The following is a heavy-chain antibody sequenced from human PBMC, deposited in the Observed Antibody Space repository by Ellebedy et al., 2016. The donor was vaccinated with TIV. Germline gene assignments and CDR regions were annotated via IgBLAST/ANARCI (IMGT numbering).Heavy chain of an antibody. CDR3: ARDRGGVGATNGFDY. D-gene: IGHD1-26*01. J-gene: IGHJ4*02. CDR1: GYTFTSYY. V-gene: IGHV1-46*04. CDR2: INPSGGST. Sequence: AASVKVSCKASGYTFTSYYLHWVRQAPGQGLEWMGKINPSGGSTSYAQKLQGRVTMTRDTSTSTVYMELSSLRSEDTAVYYCARDRGGVGATNGFDYWGQGTLVTVSS.